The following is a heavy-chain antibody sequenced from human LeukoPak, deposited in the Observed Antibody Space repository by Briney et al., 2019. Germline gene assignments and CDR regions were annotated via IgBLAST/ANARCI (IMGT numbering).Heavy chain of an antibody. CDR3: ARLVYYYMDV. J-gene: IGHJ6*03. CDR2: IYYSGST. CDR1: GGSISSSSYY. V-gene: IGHV4-39*01. Sequence: SETLSLTCTVSGGSISSSSYYWGWIRQPPGKGLEWIGSIYYSGSTYYNPSLKSRVTISVGTSKNQFSLKLSSVTAADTAVYYCARLVYYYMDVWGKGTTVTVSS.